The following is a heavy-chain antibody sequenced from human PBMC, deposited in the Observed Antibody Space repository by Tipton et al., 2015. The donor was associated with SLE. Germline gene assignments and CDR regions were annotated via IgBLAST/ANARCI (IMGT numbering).Heavy chain of an antibody. J-gene: IGHJ4*02. Sequence: LRLSCTVSGYSISSGYYWGWIRQPPGKGLEWIGSIYHSGSTYYNLSLKSRVIISVDTSKNQFSLKLTSVTAADTAVYYCARDQYQLGGIDYWGQGTLVTVSS. V-gene: IGHV4-38-2*02. D-gene: IGHD2-2*01. CDR1: GYSISSGYY. CDR3: ARDQYQLGGIDY. CDR2: IYHSGST.